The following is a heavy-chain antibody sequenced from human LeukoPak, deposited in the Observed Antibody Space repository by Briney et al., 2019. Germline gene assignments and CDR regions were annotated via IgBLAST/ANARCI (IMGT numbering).Heavy chain of an antibody. V-gene: IGHV4-59*01. Sequence: SETRSLTCTVSGGSISSYYWSWIRQPPGKGLEWIGYIYYSGSTNYNPSLKSRVTISVDTSKNQFSLKLSSVTAADTAVYYCARSHMTTVTTYYYYGMDVWGQGTTVTVSS. CDR1: GGSISSYY. CDR2: IYYSGST. D-gene: IGHD4-17*01. J-gene: IGHJ6*02. CDR3: ARSHMTTVTTYYYYGMDV.